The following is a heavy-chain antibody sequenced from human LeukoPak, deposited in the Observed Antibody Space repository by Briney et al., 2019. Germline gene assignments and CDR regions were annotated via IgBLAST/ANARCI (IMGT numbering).Heavy chain of an antibody. CDR3: ARDSTYYYDSGSSGPHYFDN. V-gene: IGHV3-7*01. J-gene: IGHJ4*02. CDR1: GFTFSNFW. D-gene: IGHD3-10*01. CDR2: IKQDGSEK. Sequence: GGSLRLSCAASGFTFSNFWMTWVRQAPGKGLEWVANIKQDGSEKYYVDSVKGRFTISRDNAKNSLYLQMNSLRGEDTAVYYCARDSTYYYDSGSSGPHYFDNWGQGTLVTVSS.